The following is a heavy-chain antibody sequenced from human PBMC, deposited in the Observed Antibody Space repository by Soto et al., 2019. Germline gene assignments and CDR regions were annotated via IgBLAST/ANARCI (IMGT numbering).Heavy chain of an antibody. CDR2: ISGSGGST. CDR1: GFTFSSYA. J-gene: IGHJ4*02. Sequence: PGGSLRLSCAASGFTFSSYAMSWVRQAPGKGLEWVSAISGSGGSTYYADSVKGRFTISRDNSKNTLYLQMNSLRAEDTAVYYCAKVVPESRLRYFDWLLHPPYFDYWGQGTLVTVSS. CDR3: AKVVPESRLRYFDWLLHPPYFDY. V-gene: IGHV3-23*01. D-gene: IGHD3-9*01.